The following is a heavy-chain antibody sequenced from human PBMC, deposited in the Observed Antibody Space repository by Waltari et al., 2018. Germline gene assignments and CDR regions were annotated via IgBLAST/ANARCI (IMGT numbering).Heavy chain of an antibody. J-gene: IGHJ6*03. D-gene: IGHD1-26*01. CDR1: GFTFDDYA. CDR3: AKGRREKEEVYYYYMDV. Sequence: AASGFTFDDYAMPWVREAPGQGLEWVSLISWDGGSTYYADSVKGRFTISRDNSKNSLYLQMNSLRAEDTALYYCAKGRREKEEVYYYYMDVWGKGTTVTVSS. V-gene: IGHV3-43D*04. CDR2: ISWDGGST.